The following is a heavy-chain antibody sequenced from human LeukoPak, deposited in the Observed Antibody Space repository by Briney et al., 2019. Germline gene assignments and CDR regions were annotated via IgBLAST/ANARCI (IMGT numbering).Heavy chain of an antibody. CDR1: GFTFSTYW. CDR2: INHDGSEK. CDR3: ARGRYFDY. Sequence: PGGSLRLSCAASGFTFSTYWMTWVRQAPGKGLEWVANINHDGSEKYYVDSVRGRFTISRDNAKNSLYLQMNSLRAEDTAVYYCARGRYFDYWGQGTLVTVSS. J-gene: IGHJ4*02. V-gene: IGHV3-7*04. D-gene: IGHD3-9*01.